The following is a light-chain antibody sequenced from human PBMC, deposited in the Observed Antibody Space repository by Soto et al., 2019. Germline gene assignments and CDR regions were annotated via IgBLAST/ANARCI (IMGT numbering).Light chain of an antibody. CDR2: AAS. CDR3: QKYNSAPWT. CDR1: QGISNY. J-gene: IGKJ1*01. V-gene: IGKV1-27*01. Sequence: DIQMTQSPSSLSTSVGDRVTITCRASQGISNYLAWYQQKPGKVPKLLIYAASTLQSGVPSRFSGSGSGSEFTLTISSLQPEDVATYYCQKYNSAPWTFGQGTKVEIK.